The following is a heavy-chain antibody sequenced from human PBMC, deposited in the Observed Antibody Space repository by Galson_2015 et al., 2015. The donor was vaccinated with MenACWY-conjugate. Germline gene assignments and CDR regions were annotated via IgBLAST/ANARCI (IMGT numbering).Heavy chain of an antibody. J-gene: IGHJ4*02. CDR1: GFTFSSYA. CDR2: ISGSGGST. CDR3: AKDGEGSSRLGPLDY. Sequence: SLRLSCAASGFTFSSYAMSWVRQAPGKGLEWVSAISGSGGSTYYADSVKGRFTISRDNSKNTLYLQMNSLRAEDTAVYYCAKDGEGSSRLGPLDYWGQGTLVTVSS. V-gene: IGHV3-23*01. D-gene: IGHD6-13*01.